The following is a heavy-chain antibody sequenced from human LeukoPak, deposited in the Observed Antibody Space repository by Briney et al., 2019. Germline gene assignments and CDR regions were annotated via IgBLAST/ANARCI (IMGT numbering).Heavy chain of an antibody. D-gene: IGHD3-16*02. CDR2: INHSGST. CDR3: ARHQSYYDYVWGSYRYGTWHFDY. CDR1: GGSFSGYY. J-gene: IGHJ4*02. V-gene: IGHV4-34*01. Sequence: SETLSLTCAVYGGSFSGYYWSWIRQPPGKGLEWIWAINHSGSTNYNPSFKSRVTISVDTSKNQFSLKLSSVTAADPTVVYCARHQSYYDYVWGSYRYGTWHFDYWGQGTLVTVSS.